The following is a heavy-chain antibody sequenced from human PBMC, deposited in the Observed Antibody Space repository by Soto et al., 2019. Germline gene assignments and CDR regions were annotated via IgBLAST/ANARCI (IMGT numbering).Heavy chain of an antibody. V-gene: IGHV1-8*02. CDR1: GGTFSSYT. D-gene: IGHD6-19*01. Sequence: ASVKVSCKASGGTFSSYTISWVRQAPGQGLEWMGRINPTSGKTDYAQKFQGRVTMTRNNSISTAYMELSSLRSEDTAVYYCARVRDGCSASSGCSPYFDYWGQGTLVTVSS. CDR2: INPTSGKT. CDR3: ARVRDGCSASSGCSPYFDY. J-gene: IGHJ4*02.